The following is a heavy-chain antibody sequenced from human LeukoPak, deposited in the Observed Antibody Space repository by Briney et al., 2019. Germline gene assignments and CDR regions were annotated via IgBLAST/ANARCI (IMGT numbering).Heavy chain of an antibody. J-gene: IGHJ4*02. CDR2: IYSGGST. D-gene: IGHD6-25*01. CDR3: ARGRWGSGYYFDY. V-gene: IGHV3-53*01. CDR1: GFTVSSNY. Sequence: PGGSLRLPCAASGFTVSSNYMSWVRQAPWKGLEWVSVIYSGGSTYYADSVKGRYTISRDNSKNTLYLQMNSLRAEDTAVYYCARGRWGSGYYFDYWGQGTLVTVSS.